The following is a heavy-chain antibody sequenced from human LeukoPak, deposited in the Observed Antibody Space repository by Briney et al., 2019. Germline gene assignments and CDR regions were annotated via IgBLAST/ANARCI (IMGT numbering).Heavy chain of an antibody. D-gene: IGHD6-13*01. CDR2: IYHSGST. J-gene: IGHJ3*02. Sequence: SGTLSLTCAVSGGSISSSNWWSWVRQPPGKGLEWIGEIYHSGSTNYNPSLKSRVTISVDKSKNQFSLKLSSVTAADTAVYYCARREHSSSWSPYAFDIWGQGTMVTVSS. V-gene: IGHV4-4*02. CDR1: GGSISSSNW. CDR3: ARREHSSSWSPYAFDI.